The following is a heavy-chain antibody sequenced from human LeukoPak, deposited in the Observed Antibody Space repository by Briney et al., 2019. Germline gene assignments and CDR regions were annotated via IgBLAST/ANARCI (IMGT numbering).Heavy chain of an antibody. J-gene: IGHJ4*02. Sequence: PSETLSLTCSVSGGSISSHNHRWDWIRQPPGNGLEWIGSIHHSGVTYSNPSLRSRLTLSVDVSKNHFSLNLSSVTAADTAVYYCARRDNSFDSWGPGTLVTVSS. CDR3: ARRDNSFDS. CDR2: IHHSGVT. V-gene: IGHV4-39*02. D-gene: IGHD5-24*01. CDR1: GGSISSHNHR.